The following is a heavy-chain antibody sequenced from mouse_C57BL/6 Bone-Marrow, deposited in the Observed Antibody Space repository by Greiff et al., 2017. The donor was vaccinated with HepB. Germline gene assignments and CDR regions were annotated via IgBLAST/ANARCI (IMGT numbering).Heavy chain of an antibody. CDR3: ARTLYYGSQYYYAMDY. J-gene: IGHJ4*01. CDR1: GYTFTDHT. V-gene: IGHV1-78*01. D-gene: IGHD1-1*01. CDR2: IYPRDGST. Sequence: VQLQHSDAELVKPGASVKISCKVSGYTFTDHTIHWMKQRPEQGLEWIGYIYPRDGSTKYNEKFKGKATLTADKSSSTAYMQLNSLTSEDSAVYFCARTLYYGSQYYYAMDYWGQGTSVTVSS.